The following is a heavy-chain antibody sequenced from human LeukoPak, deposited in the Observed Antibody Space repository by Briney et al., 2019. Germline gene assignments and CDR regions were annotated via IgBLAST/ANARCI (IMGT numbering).Heavy chain of an antibody. CDR2: IYSGDST. Sequence: GVSLSLSCAASGFTVSSNYMSWVRQAAGKGLEWVSVIYSGDSTFYADPVKGRFTISKDHPRTTLYLHMTSLRAEDTAVYYCARALGDAFDIWGQGTMVTVSS. V-gene: IGHV3-53*01. CDR3: ARALGDAFDI. J-gene: IGHJ3*02. CDR1: GFTVSSNY. D-gene: IGHD3-16*01.